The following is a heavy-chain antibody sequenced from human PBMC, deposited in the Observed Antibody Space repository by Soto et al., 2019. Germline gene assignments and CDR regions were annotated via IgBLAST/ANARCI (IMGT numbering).Heavy chain of an antibody. CDR2: INWDGRIA. CDR1: GFIFDDFT. D-gene: IGHD6-13*01. Sequence: GGSLRLSCAASGFIFDDFTMHWVRLVPGKGLQWVSYINWDGRIAMYADSVKGRFTISRDNTNNHLYLQMNSLRSDDTTLDYCAKDEGAAVESPGVWGHGTLVTVSS. CDR3: AKDEGAAVESPGV. J-gene: IGHJ4*01. V-gene: IGHV3-43*01.